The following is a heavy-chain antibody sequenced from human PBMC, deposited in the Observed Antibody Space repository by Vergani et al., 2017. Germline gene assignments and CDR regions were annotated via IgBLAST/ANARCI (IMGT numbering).Heavy chain of an antibody. CDR2: TSTDGST. V-gene: IGHV4-61*02. J-gene: IGHJ4*02. D-gene: IGHD3-22*01. Sequence: QVQLQESGPGLVKPSQTLSLTCSVSGGAVNSGSNFWTWIRQPAGKGLEWIGRTSTDGSTNYNPSLKSRVTISVDTSKNQFSLKLSSVTAADTAVYYCARRSYDSSGYYYGYWGQGTLVTVSS. CDR1: GGAVNSGSNF. CDR3: ARRSYDSSGYYYGY.